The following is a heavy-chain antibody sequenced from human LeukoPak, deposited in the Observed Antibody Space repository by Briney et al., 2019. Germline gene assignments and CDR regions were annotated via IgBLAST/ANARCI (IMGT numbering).Heavy chain of an antibody. CDR2: IYTTGST. D-gene: IGHD6-6*01. V-gene: IGHV4-4*07. Sequence: SETLSLTCTLSLDSISRYYWSCIPQPAGKGLDWIGRIYTTGSTNYIPTLKCRLTMSPHTSKNQFSLRLRSVTAADTAVYYCARDRYVGQYSSSSYYYHYMDVWGKGTTVTVSS. CDR1: LDSISRYY. J-gene: IGHJ6*03. CDR3: ARDRYVGQYSSSSYYYHYMDV.